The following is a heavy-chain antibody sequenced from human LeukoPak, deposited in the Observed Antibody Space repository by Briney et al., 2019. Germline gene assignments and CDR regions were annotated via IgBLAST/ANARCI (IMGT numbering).Heavy chain of an antibody. D-gene: IGHD3-22*01. CDR3: ARGGPRRKWLLTYNWFDP. CDR2: IYTSGST. J-gene: IGHJ5*02. CDR1: GGSISSGSYY. V-gene: IGHV4-61*02. Sequence: SQTLSLTCTVSGGSISSGSYYWSWIRQPAGKGLEWIGRIYTSGSTNYNPSLKSRVTISVDTSKNQFSLKLSSVTAADTAVYYCARGGPRRKWLLTYNWFDPWGQGTLVTVSS.